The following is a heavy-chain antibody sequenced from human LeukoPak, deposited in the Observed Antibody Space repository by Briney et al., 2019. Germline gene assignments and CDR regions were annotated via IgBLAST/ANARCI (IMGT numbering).Heavy chain of an antibody. D-gene: IGHD3-22*01. CDR1: GGSISSSSYY. CDR3: ARHRKRITMIVVVSRDAFDI. J-gene: IGHJ3*02. Sequence: SETLSLTCTVSGGSISSSSYYWGWIRQPPGKGLEWIGSIYYSGSTYHNPPLKSRVTISVDTSKNQFSLKLSSVTAADTAVYYCARHRKRITMIVVVSRDAFDIWGQGTMVTVSS. CDR2: IYYSGST. V-gene: IGHV4-39*01.